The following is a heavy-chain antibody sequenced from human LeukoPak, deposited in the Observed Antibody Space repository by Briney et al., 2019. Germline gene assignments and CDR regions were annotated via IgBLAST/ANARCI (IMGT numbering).Heavy chain of an antibody. CDR3: ARLGVFGVVSDS. V-gene: IGHV4-39*01. CDR1: GDSINSGSYY. Sequence: SETLSLTCTVSGDSINSGSYYWVWIRQPPGKGLEWIGSIYYSGSAYYNPSLKSRVTISVDTSKIQFSLRLSSVTAADTAVYYCARLGVFGVVSDSWGQGILVTVSS. CDR2: IYYSGSA. D-gene: IGHD3-3*01. J-gene: IGHJ4*02.